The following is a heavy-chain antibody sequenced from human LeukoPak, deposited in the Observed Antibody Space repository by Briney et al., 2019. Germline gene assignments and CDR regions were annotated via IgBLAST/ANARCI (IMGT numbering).Heavy chain of an antibody. CDR1: GYSFTGNY. V-gene: IGHV1-2*02. CDR2: INPNTGGT. CDR3: ARVGYCSRGVCYNYDY. J-gene: IGHJ4*02. Sequence: ASVRVSCKASGYSFTGNYMHWVRQAPGQGFEWMGWINPNTGGTYYAQKFKGRVLMTRDTSISTAYLELSSLKSDDTAVYYCARVGYCSRGVCYNYDYWGQGTQVTVSS. D-gene: IGHD2-8*01.